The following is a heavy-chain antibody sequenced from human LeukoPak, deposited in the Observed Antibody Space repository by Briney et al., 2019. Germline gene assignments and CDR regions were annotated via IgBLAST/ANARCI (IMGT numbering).Heavy chain of an antibody. Sequence: GGSLRLSCAASGFTFSSYWMSWVRQAPGKGLEWPSGVSPPGGGTYYADSVKGRFTISRDDSKNTLSLQMNSLGVEDTAVYHCARDLAWGAFDYWGQGTLVTVSS. D-gene: IGHD7-27*01. V-gene: IGHV3-23*01. J-gene: IGHJ4*02. CDR2: VSPPGGGT. CDR1: GFTFSSYW. CDR3: ARDLAWGAFDY.